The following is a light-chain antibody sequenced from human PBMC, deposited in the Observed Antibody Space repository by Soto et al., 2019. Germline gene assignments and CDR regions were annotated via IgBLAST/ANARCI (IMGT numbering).Light chain of an antibody. CDR1: QSISSW. V-gene: IGKV1-5*03. CDR3: QQSYSSSPYT. J-gene: IGKJ2*01. Sequence: DIQMTQSPSTLSASAGDRVTITCRASQSISSWLAWYQQKPGKAPKRLIYKASSLESGVPSRFSGSGSGTEFTLTISSLQPDDFATYYCQQSYSSSPYTFGQGTKLEIK. CDR2: KAS.